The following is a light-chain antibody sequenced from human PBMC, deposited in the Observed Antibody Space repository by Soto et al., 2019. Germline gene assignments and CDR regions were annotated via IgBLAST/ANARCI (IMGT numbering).Light chain of an antibody. V-gene: IGKV3-20*01. CDR2: GAS. CDR3: QQGYT. Sequence: EIVLTQSPGTLSLSPGERATLSCRPSQSLAGRYLAWYQQKPGQAPRLLIYGASSRATDIPDRFSGSGSGTDFTRTITRLEPEDYAVYFCQQGYTFGPGTKVDIK. CDR1: QSLAGRY. J-gene: IGKJ3*01.